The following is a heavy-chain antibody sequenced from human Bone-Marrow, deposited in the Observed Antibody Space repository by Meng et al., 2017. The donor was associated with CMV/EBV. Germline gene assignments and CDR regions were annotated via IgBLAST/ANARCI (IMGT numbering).Heavy chain of an antibody. CDR2: IRSKANSYAT. D-gene: IGHD3-3*01. Sequence: GESLKISCAASGFTFSGSAMHWVRQASGKGLEWVGRIRSKANSYATAYAASVKGRFTISRDDSKNTAYLQMNSLKTEDTAVYYCTRQINDEFWSGPATAPDYCGQGTLVTISS. J-gene: IGHJ4*02. V-gene: IGHV3-73*01. CDR1: GFTFSGSA. CDR3: TRQINDEFWSGPATAPDY.